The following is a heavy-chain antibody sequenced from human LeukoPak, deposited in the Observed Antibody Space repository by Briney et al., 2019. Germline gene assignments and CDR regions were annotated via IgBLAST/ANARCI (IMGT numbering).Heavy chain of an antibody. J-gene: IGHJ3*02. Sequence: GGSLRLSCAASGFTFSSYGMHWVRQAPGKGLEWVAFIRYDGSNKYYADSVKGRFTISRDNSKNTLYLQMNSLRAEDTAVYYCAKGNYYDSSGYYYVAAFDIWGQGTMVTVSS. CDR3: AKGNYYDSSGYYYVAAFDI. V-gene: IGHV3-30*02. CDR2: IRYDGSNK. CDR1: GFTFSSYG. D-gene: IGHD3-22*01.